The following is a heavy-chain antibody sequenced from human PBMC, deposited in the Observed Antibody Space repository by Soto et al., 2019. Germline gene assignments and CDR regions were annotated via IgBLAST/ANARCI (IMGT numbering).Heavy chain of an antibody. CDR2: ISDSGATT. CDR3: AKEDTSSGSLDY. Sequence: AGGSLRLSCAASVFPFGENAMSWVRQAPGKGLEWVSGISDSGATTYYADSVRGRFTISRDNSKNTLYLQMKSLRAEDSASYYCAKEDTSSGSLDYWGQGALVTVS. D-gene: IGHD6-19*01. J-gene: IGHJ4*02. V-gene: IGHV3-23*01. CDR1: VFPFGENA.